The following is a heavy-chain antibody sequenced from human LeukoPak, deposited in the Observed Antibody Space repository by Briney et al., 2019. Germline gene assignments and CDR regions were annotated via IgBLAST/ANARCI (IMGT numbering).Heavy chain of an antibody. CDR2: ISSSGSTI. J-gene: IGHJ6*02. Sequence: PGGSLRLSCAASGFTFSDYYMSWIRQAPGKGLEWVSYISSSGSTIYYADSVKGRFTISRDNAKNSLYLQMNSLRAEDTAVYYCARDGDYGDYVPDYYYGMDVWGQGTTVTISS. CDR3: ARDGDYGDYVPDYYYGMDV. V-gene: IGHV3-11*01. D-gene: IGHD4-17*01. CDR1: GFTFSDYY.